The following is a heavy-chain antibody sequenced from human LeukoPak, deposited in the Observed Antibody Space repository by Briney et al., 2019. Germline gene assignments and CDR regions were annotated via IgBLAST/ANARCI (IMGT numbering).Heavy chain of an antibody. J-gene: IGHJ4*02. CDR3: ARGRGDCSTTSCYIDY. CDR2: IRYDGSNK. Sequence: GGSLRLSCAASGFTFSSYGMHWVRQAPGKGLEWVAFIRYDGSNKYYADSVKGRFTISGDNSKNTLFLQMNSLRAEDTAVYFCARGRGDCSTTSCYIDYWGQGTLVTVSS. V-gene: IGHV3-30*02. CDR1: GFTFSSYG. D-gene: IGHD2-2*01.